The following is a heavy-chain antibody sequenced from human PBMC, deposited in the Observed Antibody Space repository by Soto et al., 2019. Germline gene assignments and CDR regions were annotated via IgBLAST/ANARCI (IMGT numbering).Heavy chain of an antibody. CDR3: ATRGGGLVSHLKD. V-gene: IGHV3-23*01. CDR1: GFTFSSYV. Sequence: EVQLLESGGDLVQPGGSLRLSCAASGFTFSSYVLSWVRQTPGKGLEWVSSISITGDNTFYTDSVKGRFTISRDNSKSTLYLQMNSLRDEDTAVYYCATRGGGLVSHLKDWGQGTLVTVSS. CDR2: ISITGDNT. J-gene: IGHJ4*02. D-gene: IGHD3-16*01.